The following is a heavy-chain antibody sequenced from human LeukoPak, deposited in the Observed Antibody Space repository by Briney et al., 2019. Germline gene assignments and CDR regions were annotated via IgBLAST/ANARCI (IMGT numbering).Heavy chain of an antibody. Sequence: GGSLRLSCAASGFTFSSYSMNWVRQAPGKGLEWVSSISSSSSYIYYADSAKGRFTISRDNAKNSLYLQMNSLRAEDTAVYYCARYIAVNLLFDYWGQGTLVTVSS. V-gene: IGHV3-21*01. J-gene: IGHJ4*02. CDR2: ISSSSSYI. CDR3: ARYIAVNLLFDY. D-gene: IGHD6-19*01. CDR1: GFTFSSYS.